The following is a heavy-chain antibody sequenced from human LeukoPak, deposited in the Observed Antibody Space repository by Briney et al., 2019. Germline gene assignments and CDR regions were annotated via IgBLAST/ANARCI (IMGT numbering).Heavy chain of an antibody. CDR3: TRGDYDILTGYSEMDY. D-gene: IGHD3-9*01. Sequence: PGGSLQLFCTASRFPFGDYAMSWGRQAPGKGLEWVGFIRSKAYGGTTECAAPEKGRFTISREDSKSIAYLKMDSLKSEDRAVYYCTRGDYDILTGYSEMDYWGQGTLVTVSS. V-gene: IGHV3-49*04. CDR1: RFPFGDYA. CDR2: IRSKAYGGTT. J-gene: IGHJ4*02.